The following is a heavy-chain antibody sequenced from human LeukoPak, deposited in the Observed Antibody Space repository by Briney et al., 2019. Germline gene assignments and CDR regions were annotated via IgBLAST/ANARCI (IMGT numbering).Heavy chain of an antibody. V-gene: IGHV4-59*01. CDR1: GGSISSYY. CDR2: IYYSGST. Sequence: SETLSLTCTVSGGSISSYYWSWIRQPPGKGLEWIGYIYYSGSTNYNPSLKSRVTISVDTSKNQFSLKLSSVTAADTAVYYCARLKGGYCSSTGCYTLSVYYYGMDVWGQGTTVTVSS. D-gene: IGHD2-2*02. J-gene: IGHJ6*02. CDR3: ARLKGGYCSSTGCYTLSVYYYGMDV.